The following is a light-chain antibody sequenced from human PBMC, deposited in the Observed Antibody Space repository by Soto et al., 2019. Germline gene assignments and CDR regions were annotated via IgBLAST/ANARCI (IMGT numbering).Light chain of an antibody. J-gene: IGKJ1*01. CDR2: AAS. CDR1: QCISTY. Sequence: IQMTQSPSSLSASLGDRVTVTCPSGQCISTYLAWYQQKPGKVPQILISAASAVHSGVPSRFSGSGSGTDFTLTISSLQPEDAATYYCQKYNSAPWTFGQGTKVDIK. CDR3: QKYNSAPWT. V-gene: IGKV1-27*01.